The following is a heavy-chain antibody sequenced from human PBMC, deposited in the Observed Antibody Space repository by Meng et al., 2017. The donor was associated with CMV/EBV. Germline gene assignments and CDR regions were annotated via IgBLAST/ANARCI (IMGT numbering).Heavy chain of an antibody. D-gene: IGHD3-3*01. CDR1: GFTFSTYT. CDR2: IDGSATYI. V-gene: IGHV3-21*01. CDR3: ARGKTGFLEWPY. J-gene: IGHJ1*01. Sequence: GESLKISCTASGFTFSTYTMNWVRQAPGKGLEWVSSIDGSATYIHYADAVKGRFIISRDNAESSLYLQMNRLRPEDTAVYYCARGKTGFLEWPYWLQVPLVPFSS.